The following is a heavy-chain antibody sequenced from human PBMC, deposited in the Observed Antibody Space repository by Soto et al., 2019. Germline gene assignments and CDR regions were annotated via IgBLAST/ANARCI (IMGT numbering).Heavy chain of an antibody. V-gene: IGHV3-23*01. Sequence: GGSLRLSCAASGFTFSDYAMSWVRQAPGKGLEWVSAIGDTGSRTYYADSVKGRFTISRDNSKNTLYVQMNSLRAEDTAVYYCAKTPYSVARGVSHMDVWGKGATVTVSS. J-gene: IGHJ6*03. D-gene: IGHD3-10*01. CDR1: GFTFSDYA. CDR2: IGDTGSRT. CDR3: AKTPYSVARGVSHMDV.